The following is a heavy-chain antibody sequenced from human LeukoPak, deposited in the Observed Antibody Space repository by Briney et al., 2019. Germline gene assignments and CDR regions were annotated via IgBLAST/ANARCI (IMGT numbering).Heavy chain of an antibody. V-gene: IGHV3-33*01. CDR2: IWYDGSNK. J-gene: IGHJ4*02. CDR1: GFTFSSYG. Sequence: GGSLRLSCAASGFTFSSYGMHWVRQAPGKGLEWVAVIWYDGSNKHYADSVKGRFTISRDNSKNTLYLQMNSLRAEDTAVYYCARGLTMTVVVPGYWGQGTLVTVSS. CDR3: ARGLTMTVVVPGY. D-gene: IGHD3-22*01.